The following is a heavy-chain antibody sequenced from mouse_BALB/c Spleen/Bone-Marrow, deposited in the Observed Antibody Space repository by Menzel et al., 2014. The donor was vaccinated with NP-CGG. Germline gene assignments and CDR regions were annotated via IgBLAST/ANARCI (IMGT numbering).Heavy chain of an antibody. CDR1: GFNIKDTY. CDR3: ATLTGTFDY. D-gene: IGHD4-1*01. Sequence: VQLQQSGAGLVRPGASVKLSCTASGFNIKDTYMHWVKQRPEQGLEWIGRIDPANDYTKYDPKLQGTATITAGTSSNTAYLQLSSPTSEDTAVYYCATLTGTFDYWGQGTTLAVSS. J-gene: IGHJ2*01. V-gene: IGHV14-3*02. CDR2: IDPANDYT.